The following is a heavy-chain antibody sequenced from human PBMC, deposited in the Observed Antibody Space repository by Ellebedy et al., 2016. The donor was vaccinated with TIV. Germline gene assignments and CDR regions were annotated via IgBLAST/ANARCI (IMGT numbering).Heavy chain of an antibody. V-gene: IGHV3-23*01. CDR2: SSGSGGIT. D-gene: IGHD3-10*01. Sequence: GESLNISCAASGFTFTSYAMSWVRQAPGKGLEWVSASSGSGGITYYADSVKGRFTISRDNSKNTLYLQMNSLRAEDTAVYYCAKLSGVRGVSENINYWGQGTLVTVSS. CDR3: AKLSGVRGVSENINY. J-gene: IGHJ4*02. CDR1: GFTFTSYA.